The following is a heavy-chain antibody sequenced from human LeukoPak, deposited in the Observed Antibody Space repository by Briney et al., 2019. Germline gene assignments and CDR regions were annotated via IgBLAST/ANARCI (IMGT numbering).Heavy chain of an antibody. D-gene: IGHD6-19*01. J-gene: IGHJ4*02. CDR3: ARTGWDSSGWAFDY. CDR1: GGSFSGYY. CDR2: INHSGST. Sequence: SGTLSLTCAVYGGSFSGYYWSWIRQPPGKGLEWIGEINHSGSTNYNPSLKSRVTISVDTSKNQFSLKLSSVTAADTAVYYCARTGWDSSGWAFDYWGQGTLVTVSS. V-gene: IGHV4-34*01.